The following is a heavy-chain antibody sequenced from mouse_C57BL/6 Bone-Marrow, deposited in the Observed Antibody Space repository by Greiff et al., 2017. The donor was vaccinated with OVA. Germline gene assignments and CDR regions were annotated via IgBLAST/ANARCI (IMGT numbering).Heavy chain of an antibody. CDR1: GFTFSSYA. J-gene: IGHJ4*01. Sequence: EVKVEESGEGLVKPGGSLKLSCAASGFTFSSYAMSWVRQTPEKRLEWVAYISSGGDYIYYADTVQGRFTISSDNARHTLYLQMSSLKSEDTAMYYCTRDGYYAMDYWGQGTSVTVSS. CDR3: TRDGYYAMDY. D-gene: IGHD2-3*01. V-gene: IGHV5-9-1*02. CDR2: ISSGGDYI.